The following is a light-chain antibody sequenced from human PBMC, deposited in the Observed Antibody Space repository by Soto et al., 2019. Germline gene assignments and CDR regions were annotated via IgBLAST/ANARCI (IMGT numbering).Light chain of an antibody. Sequence: DIQSTQSPPSLCCWLLDRVSITCRASQGISSWLAWYQQKPEKAPKLVIYDASSLQSGVPSRFSGSGSGTDFTLTISSLQPEDFATYYCQQANSFPLTFGGGTKVDIK. V-gene: IGKV1-12*01. CDR1: QGISSW. CDR3: QQANSFPLT. CDR2: DAS. J-gene: IGKJ4*01.